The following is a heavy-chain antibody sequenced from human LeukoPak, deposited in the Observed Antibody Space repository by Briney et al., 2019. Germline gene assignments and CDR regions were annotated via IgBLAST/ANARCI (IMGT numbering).Heavy chain of an antibody. J-gene: IGHJ4*02. CDR2: ISSSSSYI. D-gene: IGHD5-18*01. CDR3: ARGPVDTDTAGTFDY. Sequence: GGSLRLSCAASGFTFSSYSMNWVRQAPGKGLEWVSSISSSSSYIYYADSVKGRFTVSRDNAKNSLYLQMKSLRAEDTAVYYCARGPVDTDTAGTFDYWGQGTLVTVSS. CDR1: GFTFSSYS. V-gene: IGHV3-21*04.